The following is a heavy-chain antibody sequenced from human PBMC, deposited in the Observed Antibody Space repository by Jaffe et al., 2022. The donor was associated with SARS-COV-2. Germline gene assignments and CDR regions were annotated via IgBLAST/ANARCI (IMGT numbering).Heavy chain of an antibody. J-gene: IGHJ2*01. CDR1: GFTFSSYA. Sequence: EVQLLESGGGLVQPGGSLRLSCAASGFTFSSYAMSWVRQAPGKGLEWVSAISGSGGSTYYADSVKGRFTISRDNSKNTLYLQMNSLRAEDTAVYYCAKDRRGSSFLHWYFDLWGRGTLVTVSS. CDR3: AKDRRGSSFLHWYFDL. V-gene: IGHV3-23*01. CDR2: ISGSGGST. D-gene: IGHD6-6*01.